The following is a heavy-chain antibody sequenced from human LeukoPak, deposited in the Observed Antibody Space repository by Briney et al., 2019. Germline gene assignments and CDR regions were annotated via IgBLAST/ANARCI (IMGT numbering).Heavy chain of an antibody. V-gene: IGHV3-23*01. CDR2: ISNNGGST. D-gene: IGHD3-22*01. Sequence: GGSLRLSCAASGFTFSSYAMSWVRQAPGKGLEWVSAISNNGGSTYYADSVKGRFTISRDNSKNTLYLQMNSLRAEETAVYYCAKDAYYYDSSGSDYFDYWGQGTLVTVSS. CDR3: AKDAYYYDSSGSDYFDY. CDR1: GFTFSSYA. J-gene: IGHJ4*02.